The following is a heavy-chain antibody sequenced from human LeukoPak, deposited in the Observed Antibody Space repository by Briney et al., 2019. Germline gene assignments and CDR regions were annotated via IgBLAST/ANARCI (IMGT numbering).Heavy chain of an antibody. CDR1: GFTFSSYA. J-gene: IGHJ4*02. CDR2: ISGRGGST. CDR3: AKGSVQLWFEIDY. Sequence: GGSLRLSCAASGFTFSSYAMSWVRQAPGKGLEWVSGISGRGGSTYYADSVKGRFTISRDNSKNTLYLQMNSLRAEDTAVYYCAKGSVQLWFEIDYWGQETLVTVSS. D-gene: IGHD5-18*01. V-gene: IGHV3-23*01.